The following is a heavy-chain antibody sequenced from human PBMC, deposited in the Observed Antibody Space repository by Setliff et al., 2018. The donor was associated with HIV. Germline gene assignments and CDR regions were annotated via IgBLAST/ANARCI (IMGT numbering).Heavy chain of an antibody. V-gene: IGHV3-30*01. CDR2: ISYDATRT. D-gene: IGHD6-6*01. J-gene: IGHJ4*02. Sequence: GGSLRLSCVASGFTFSTFAMHWVRQAPGKGLEWVSVISYDATRTSYADSVKGRFTISRDNSKNTLFLQLNTLRPEDTAVYYCARDRAARLDYWGQGALVTVSS. CDR3: ARDRAARLDY. CDR1: GFTFSTFA.